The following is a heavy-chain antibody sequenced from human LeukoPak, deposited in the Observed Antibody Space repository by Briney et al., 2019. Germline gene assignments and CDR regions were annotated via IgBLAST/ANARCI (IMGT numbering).Heavy chain of an antibody. CDR3: ASKIQY. J-gene: IGHJ4*02. V-gene: IGHV3-53*01. CDR2: IDSGGST. Sequence: PGGSLRLSCAASGLTVSSNCMSWVRQAPGKGLEWVSLIDSGGSTYNADSVKGRFTISRDNSRNTLYLQMNSLRAEDTAVYYCASKIQYWGQGTLVTVSS. D-gene: IGHD5-18*01. CDR1: GLTVSSNC.